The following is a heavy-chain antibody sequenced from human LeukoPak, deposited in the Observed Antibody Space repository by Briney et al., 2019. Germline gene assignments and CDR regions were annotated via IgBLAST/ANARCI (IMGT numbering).Heavy chain of an antibody. CDR2: TSDSGST. V-gene: IGHV4-59*08. Sequence: SETLSLTCTVSGGSISSYYWSWVRQFPGKGLEWIGYTSDSGSTNYSPSLESRVTISVDTSKNKFFLILSSVTAADTAVYYCARRGGTVVGDTGYHYWYFDNWGQGTLVTVSS. CDR3: ARRGGTVVGDTGYHYWYFDN. CDR1: GGSISSYY. D-gene: IGHD5-12*01. J-gene: IGHJ4*02.